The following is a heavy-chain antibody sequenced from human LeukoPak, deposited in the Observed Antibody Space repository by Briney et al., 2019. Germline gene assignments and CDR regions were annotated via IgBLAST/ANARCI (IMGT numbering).Heavy chain of an antibody. Sequence: GESLKISCKGSGYTFTNYWIGWVRQMPGKGLEWMGIIYPGDSDTRYSPSFQGQVTISADKSISTAYLQWSSLKASDTAMYYCARFSSSGKRYFDYWGQGTLVTVSS. CDR1: GYTFTNYW. V-gene: IGHV5-51*01. CDR2: IYPGDSDT. CDR3: ARFSSSGKRYFDY. D-gene: IGHD6-19*01. J-gene: IGHJ4*02.